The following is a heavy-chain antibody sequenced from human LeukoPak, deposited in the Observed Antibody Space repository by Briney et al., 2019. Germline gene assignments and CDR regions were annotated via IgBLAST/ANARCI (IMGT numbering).Heavy chain of an antibody. CDR1: GGSISSYY. J-gene: IGHJ3*02. CDR3: ARVWSGYDAINNDAFDI. V-gene: IGHV4-4*07. CDR2: IYTSGST. D-gene: IGHD5-12*01. Sequence: SETLSLTCTVSGGSISSYYWSWIRQPAGKGLEWIGRIYTSGSTNYNPSLKSRVTMSVDTSKNQFSLKLSSVTAADTAVYYCARVWSGYDAINNDAFDIWGQGTMVTVSS.